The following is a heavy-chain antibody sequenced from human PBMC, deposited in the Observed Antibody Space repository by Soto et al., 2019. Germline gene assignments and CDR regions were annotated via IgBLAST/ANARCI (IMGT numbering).Heavy chain of an antibody. J-gene: IGHJ3*02. CDR3: ARLPCSITCSFGGGFDI. CDR2: IYSSGSA. Sequence: QVQLQESGPGLVMPSQTLSLTCSVSGGSISSDGYFWTWIRQLPGMGLEWLGYIYSSGSAYYDPSLAGRLLLSRDPSVNQFSPEVYAVTAADTAGYYCARLPCSITCSFGGGFDIWGQGTVGTVAS. D-gene: IGHD2-2*01. CDR1: GGSISSDGYF. V-gene: IGHV4-31*03.